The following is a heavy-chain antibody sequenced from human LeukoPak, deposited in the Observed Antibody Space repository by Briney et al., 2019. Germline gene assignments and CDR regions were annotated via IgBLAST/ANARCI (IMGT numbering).Heavy chain of an antibody. CDR3: ARVDSRTAQFDY. CDR1: GFNVSSNY. J-gene: IGHJ4*02. V-gene: IGHV3-66*01. Sequence: GGSLRLSCAVSGFNVSSNYLNWVRQAPGKGPEWVSVIYSGGSTYYADSVKGRFTISSDNSKNTLYLQMNSLRAEDTAVYHCARVDSRTAQFDYWGQGTLVTVSS. D-gene: IGHD6-13*01. CDR2: IYSGGST.